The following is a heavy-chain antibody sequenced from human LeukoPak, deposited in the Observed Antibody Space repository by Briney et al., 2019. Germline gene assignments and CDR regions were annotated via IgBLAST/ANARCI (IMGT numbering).Heavy chain of an antibody. CDR2: ISSNGGDI. CDR3: ARGYCSSTSCYRDWFDP. V-gene: IGHV3-23*01. Sequence: GGSLRLSCAGSGFTFSSHSMAWVRQAPGKGLEWVSSISSNGGDIYYTDSVKGRFTISRDNSKNTLHLQMNSLRAEDTAVYYCARGYCSSTSCYRDWFDPWGQGTLVTVSS. CDR1: GFTFSSHS. J-gene: IGHJ5*02. D-gene: IGHD2-2*02.